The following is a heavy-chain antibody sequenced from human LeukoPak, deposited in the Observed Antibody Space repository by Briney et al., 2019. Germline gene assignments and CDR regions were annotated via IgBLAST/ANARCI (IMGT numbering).Heavy chain of an antibody. V-gene: IGHV4-59*01. Sequence: KPSETLSLTCTVSGGSISSYYWSWIRQPPGKGLEWIGYIYYSGSTNYNPSLKSRVTISVDTSKNQFSLKLSSVTAADTAVYYCARTQGYDLWSGYDDAFDIWGQGTMVTVSS. CDR2: IYYSGST. CDR1: GGSISSYY. J-gene: IGHJ3*02. D-gene: IGHD3-3*01. CDR3: ARTQGYDLWSGYDDAFDI.